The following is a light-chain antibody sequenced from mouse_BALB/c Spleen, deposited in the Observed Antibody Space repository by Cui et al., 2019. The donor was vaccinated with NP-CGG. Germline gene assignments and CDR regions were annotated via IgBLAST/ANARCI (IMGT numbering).Light chain of an antibody. CDR3: ALWYSNHWV. CDR1: TGAVTTNNY. Sequence: SVVPQKSALTTSPGETVTLTCRSSTGAVTTNNYANWVQEKPDHLFTGLIGGTNNRAPGVPARFSGSLIGDKAALTITGAQTEDETIYFCALWYSNHWVFGGGTKLTVL. J-gene: IGLJ1*01. CDR2: GTN. V-gene: IGLV1*01.